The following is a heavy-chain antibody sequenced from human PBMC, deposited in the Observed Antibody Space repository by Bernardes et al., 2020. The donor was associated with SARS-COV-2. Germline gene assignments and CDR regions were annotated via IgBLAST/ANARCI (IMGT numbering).Heavy chain of an antibody. CDR3: ARDPISAARGGWFDP. J-gene: IGHJ5*02. Sequence: GGSLRLSCVASGFSFSNFGMHWVRQIPGKGLEWVALISYDGSNKYYADSVKGRFSISRDNSRNTLYLQMNSLRAEDTAVYYCARDPISAARGGWFDPWGQGTLVTVSS. CDR2: ISYDGSNK. CDR1: GFSFSNFG. V-gene: IGHV3-30*03. D-gene: IGHD2-2*01.